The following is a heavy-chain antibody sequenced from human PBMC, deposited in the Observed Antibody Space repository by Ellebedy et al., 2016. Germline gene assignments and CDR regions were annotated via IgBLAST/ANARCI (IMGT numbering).Heavy chain of an antibody. Sequence: GGSLRLSCEASGFIVSSNYMSWVRQAPGRGLEWVSSISGTGVRTYYADSAKGRFTISRDNSKNTVSLQMSSLRAEDTAVYYCAKDTADGTYYLDFWGQGTLVTVSS. CDR2: ISGTGVRT. D-gene: IGHD5-24*01. CDR1: GFIVSSNY. CDR3: AKDTADGTYYLDF. V-gene: IGHV3-23*01. J-gene: IGHJ4*02.